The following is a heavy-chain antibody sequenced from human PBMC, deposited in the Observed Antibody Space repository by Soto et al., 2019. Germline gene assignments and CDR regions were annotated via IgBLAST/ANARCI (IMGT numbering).Heavy chain of an antibody. Sequence: GASVKVSCKASGGTFSNYSISWVRQAPVQGLEWMGGIIPIFGTSNWAERFQGRVTFSADKSTATAYMNLSSLRSDDTAIYYCARASSDCTSVRCTPPYFYYDMDVWGQGTTVTVSS. D-gene: IGHD2-8*02. J-gene: IGHJ6*02. CDR1: GGTFSNYS. CDR2: IIPIFGTS. V-gene: IGHV1-69*06. CDR3: ARASSDCTSVRCTPPYFYYDMDV.